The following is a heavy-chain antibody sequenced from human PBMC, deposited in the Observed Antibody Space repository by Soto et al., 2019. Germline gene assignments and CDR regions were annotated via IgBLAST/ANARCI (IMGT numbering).Heavy chain of an antibody. J-gene: IGHJ4*02. Sequence: GGSLRLSCAASRFTFTTYAMNWVRQAPGKGLEWVALMSSDGTNEHYADSVRGRFTVSRDNSRNTLFLQMNNLRTDDTAVYYCARCGYITGCYCYFDFLGLGTLVTVSS. CDR2: MSSDGTNE. CDR1: RFTFTTYA. V-gene: IGHV3-30-3*01. CDR3: ARCGYITGCYCYFDF. D-gene: IGHD6-19*01.